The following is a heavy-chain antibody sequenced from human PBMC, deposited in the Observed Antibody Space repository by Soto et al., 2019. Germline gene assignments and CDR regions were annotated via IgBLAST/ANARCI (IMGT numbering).Heavy chain of an antibody. CDR1: GGSFSGYY. Sequence: SETLSLTCAVYGGSFSGYYWTWIRQPPGKGLEWIGEITHSGSTNYNPSLKSRVTISVDTSKNQFSLKLTSVTAADTAVYYCAGSGGYGRAGSAMGVWGQGTTVTVSS. V-gene: IGHV4-34*01. CDR2: ITHSGST. D-gene: IGHD5-18*01. J-gene: IGHJ6*02. CDR3: AGSGGYGRAGSAMGV.